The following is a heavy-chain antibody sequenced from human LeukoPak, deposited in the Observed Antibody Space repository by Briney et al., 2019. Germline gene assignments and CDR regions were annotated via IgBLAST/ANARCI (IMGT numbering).Heavy chain of an antibody. CDR2: INHSGST. J-gene: IGHJ1*01. Sequence: SETLSLTCAVYVGSFSGYYWPCIRQPPGKGLEWIGEINHSGSTSYNPSLMSRVTISVDTSKNQISLELTSVTAADTAVYYCARGTYSSRCGLWGQGTPVTVSS. D-gene: IGHD6-13*01. V-gene: IGHV4-34*01. CDR3: ARGTYSSRCGL. CDR1: VGSFSGYY.